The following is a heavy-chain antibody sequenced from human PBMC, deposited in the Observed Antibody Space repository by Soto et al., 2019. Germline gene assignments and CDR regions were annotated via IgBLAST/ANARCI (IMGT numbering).Heavy chain of an antibody. CDR2: ISAYNGNT. CDR3: ARSRELGAVGPPFDY. Sequence: QVQLVQSGAEVKKPGASVKVSCKASGYTFTSYGISWVRQAPGQGLEWMGWISAYNGNTNYAQKLQGRVTMTTDTSTSTAYMEVRILGSGVTAADYCARSRELGAVGPPFDYWGQGTRVTVSS. D-gene: IGHD3-10*01. V-gene: IGHV1-18*01. J-gene: IGHJ4*02. CDR1: GYTFTSYG.